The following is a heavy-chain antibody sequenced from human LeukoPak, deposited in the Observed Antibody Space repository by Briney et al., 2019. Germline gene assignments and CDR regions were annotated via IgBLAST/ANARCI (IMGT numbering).Heavy chain of an antibody. CDR3: ARDNSVRDEAWWFNP. V-gene: IGHV1-69*06. CDR1: GGTFSSYA. CDR2: IIPIFGTA. J-gene: IGHJ5*02. Sequence: SVKVSCKASGGTFSSYAISWVRQAPGQGHEWMGGIIPIFGTANYAQKFQGRVTITADKSTSTAYMELSSLRSEDTAVYYCARDNSVRDEAWWFNPWGQGTLVTVSS. D-gene: IGHD5-24*01.